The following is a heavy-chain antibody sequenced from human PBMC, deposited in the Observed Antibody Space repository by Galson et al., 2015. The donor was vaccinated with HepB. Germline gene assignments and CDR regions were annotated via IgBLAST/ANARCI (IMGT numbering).Heavy chain of an antibody. CDR3: ARDILVITSHTRLRPYYYYGMDV. CDR2: IYSDGTT. J-gene: IGHJ6*02. V-gene: IGHV3-53*01. D-gene: IGHD2-21*01. CDR1: GFTVSDNY. Sequence: SLRLSCAASGFTVSDNYLNWVRQAPGKGLEWVSVIYSDGTTYYTDSVKGRFTISRDKYENTLYLQMNSLRTEDTAVYYCARDILVITSHTRLRPYYYYGMDVWGQGTTVIVSS.